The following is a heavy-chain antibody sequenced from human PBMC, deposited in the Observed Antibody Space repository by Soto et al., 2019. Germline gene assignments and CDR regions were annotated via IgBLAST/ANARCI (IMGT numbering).Heavy chain of an antibody. CDR3: ATAPRDIVVVVAAPGSGWFDP. CDR1: GYSISSGYY. J-gene: IGHJ5*02. CDR2: IYHSGST. D-gene: IGHD2-15*01. V-gene: IGHV4-38-2*01. Sequence: SETLSLTCAVSGYSISSGYYWGWIRQPPGKGLEWIGSIYHSGSTYYNPSLKSRVTISVDTSKNQFSLKLSSVTAADTAVYYCATAPRDIVVVVAAPGSGWFDPWGQGTLVTVSS.